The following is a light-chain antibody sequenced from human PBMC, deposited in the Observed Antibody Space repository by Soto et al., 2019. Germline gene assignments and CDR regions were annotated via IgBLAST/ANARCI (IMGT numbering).Light chain of an antibody. V-gene: IGLV2-14*01. CDR3: SSYTSSSTRVV. Sequence: QSALTQPASVSGSPGQSLTISCTGTSSDVGGYNYVSWYQQHPGKAPKLMIYEVTNRPSGVSNRFSGSKSGNTASLTISGLQAEDEADYYCSSYTSSSTRVVFGGGTKVTVL. CDR1: SSDVGGYNY. J-gene: IGLJ2*01. CDR2: EVT.